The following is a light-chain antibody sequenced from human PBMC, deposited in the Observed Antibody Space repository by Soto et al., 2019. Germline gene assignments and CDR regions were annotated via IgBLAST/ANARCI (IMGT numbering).Light chain of an antibody. V-gene: IGKV3-20*01. CDR1: QRVSSTY. CDR3: QQFETSLLT. CDR2: GAS. Sequence: EIVLTQLPATLSLSPGERATLSCRAIQRVSSTYLAWYQQKPGQAPRLLIYGASSRATGIPDRLSGSGSGTDFTLTISRMEPEDFAVFYCQQFETSLLTFGQGTKVDIK. J-gene: IGKJ1*01.